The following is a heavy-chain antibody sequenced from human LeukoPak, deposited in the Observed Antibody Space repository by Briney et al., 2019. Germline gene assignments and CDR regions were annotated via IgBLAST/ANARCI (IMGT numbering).Heavy chain of an antibody. J-gene: IGHJ4*02. D-gene: IGHD3-22*01. CDR3: ATLVRPEFYYDSSGYYYIFDY. CDR2: SDPEDVKT. CDR1: GYSLTELA. Sequence: ASVKVSCKISGYSLTELAIHWVRQAPGKGLEWMGGSDPEDVKTSFAEKFQGRVTFTEDTSTDTAFMELSRLRSDDTAVYYCATLVRPEFYYDSSGYYYIFDYWGQGTLVTVSS. V-gene: IGHV1-24*01.